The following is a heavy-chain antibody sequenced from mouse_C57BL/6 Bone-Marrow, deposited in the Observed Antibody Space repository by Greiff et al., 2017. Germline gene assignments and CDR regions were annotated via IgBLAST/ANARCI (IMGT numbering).Heavy chain of an antibody. V-gene: IGHV5-9-1*02. CDR2: ISSGGDYI. CDR1: GFTFSSYA. Sequence: EVNVVESGEGLVKPGGSLKLSCAASGFTFSSYAMSWVRQTPEKRLEWVAYISSGGDYIYYADTVKGRFTISRDNARNTLCLQMSSLKSEDTAMYYCTRDAHYYGSSHWYFDVWGTGTTVTVSS. J-gene: IGHJ1*03. CDR3: TRDAHYYGSSHWYFDV. D-gene: IGHD1-1*01.